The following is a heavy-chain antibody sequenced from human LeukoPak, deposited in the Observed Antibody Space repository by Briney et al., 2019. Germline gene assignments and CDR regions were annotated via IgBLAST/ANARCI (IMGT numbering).Heavy chain of an antibody. Sequence: ASVKVSCKASGYTFTSYDINWVRQATGQGLEWMGWMNPNSGNTGYAQKFQGRVTMTRNTSISTAYMELSSLRSEDTAVYYCARAPRIAVAGAYYYYGMDVWGQGTTVTVPS. CDR2: MNPNSGNT. J-gene: IGHJ6*02. D-gene: IGHD6-19*01. CDR1: GYTFTSYD. CDR3: ARAPRIAVAGAYYYYGMDV. V-gene: IGHV1-8*01.